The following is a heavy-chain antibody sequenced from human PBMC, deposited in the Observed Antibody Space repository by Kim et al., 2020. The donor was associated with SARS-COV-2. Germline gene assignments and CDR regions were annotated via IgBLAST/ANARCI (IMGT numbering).Heavy chain of an antibody. CDR1: GGTFSSYG. CDR3: ARGGAHCSSTSCFDY. Sequence: SVKVSCKVSGGTFSSYGISWVRQAPGQGLEWMRGIIPIFGTANYAQKFQGRVTIIADESTSTAYMEWSSLRFEDTGVYYCARGGAHCSSTSCFDYWGQGTLVTVSS. CDR2: IIPIFGTA. J-gene: IGHJ4*02. V-gene: IGHV1-69*13. D-gene: IGHD2-2*01.